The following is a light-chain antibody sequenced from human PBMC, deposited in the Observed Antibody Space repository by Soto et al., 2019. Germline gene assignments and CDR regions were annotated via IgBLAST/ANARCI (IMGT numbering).Light chain of an antibody. CDR3: QVWDSSSDHVV. CDR1: NIGSKS. CDR2: YDS. V-gene: IGLV3-21*04. Sequence: SYELTQPPSVSVAPGETARITCGGNNIGSKSVHWYQQKPGQAPVLVIYYDSDRPSGIPERFSGSISGNTATLTISRVEAGDEADYYCQVWDSSSDHVVFGGGTKLTVL. J-gene: IGLJ2*01.